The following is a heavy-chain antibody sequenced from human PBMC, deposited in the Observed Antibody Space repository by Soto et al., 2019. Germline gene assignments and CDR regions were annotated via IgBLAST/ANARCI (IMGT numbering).Heavy chain of an antibody. CDR1: GGSLTGHY. J-gene: IGHJ6*03. CDR2: INHSGGT. Sequence: SETLSLTCAVYGGSLTGHYWSWIRQPLGKGLEWIGEINHSGGTNYNPSLKSRVTMSVDTSKNQFSLKLSSVTAADTAVYYCARDPGYYDILTGYYSPYYYMDVWGKGTTVTVSS. V-gene: IGHV4-34*01. D-gene: IGHD3-9*01. CDR3: ARDPGYYDILTGYYSPYYYMDV.